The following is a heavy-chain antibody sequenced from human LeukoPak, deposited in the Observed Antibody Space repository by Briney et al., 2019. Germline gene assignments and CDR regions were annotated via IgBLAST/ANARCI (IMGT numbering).Heavy chain of an antibody. V-gene: IGHV5-51*01. CDR1: GYRFGNYW. J-gene: IGHJ4*02. CDR3: ARLSDGYNDF. Sequence: GESLKISCKGSGYRFGNYWIAWVRQGPGKGLESMGIIYPGDSDTRYSPSFQGQVTFSADKSISTAYLQWSSLKASDTAMYYCARLSDGYNDFWGQGPLVTVSS. D-gene: IGHD5-24*01. CDR2: IYPGDSDT.